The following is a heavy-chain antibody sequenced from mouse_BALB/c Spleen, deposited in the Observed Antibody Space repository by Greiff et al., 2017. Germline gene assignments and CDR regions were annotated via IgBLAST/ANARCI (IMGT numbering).Heavy chain of an antibody. V-gene: IGHV5-6-3*01. J-gene: IGHJ2*01. CDR2: INSNGGST. Sequence: EVKLVESGGGLVQPGGSLKLSCAASGFTFSSYGMSWVRQTPDKRLELVATINSNGGSTYYPDSVKGRFTISRDNAKNTLYLQMSSLKSEDTAMYYCARAYDYYFDYWGQGTTLTVSS. CDR1: GFTFSSYG. D-gene: IGHD2-4*01. CDR3: ARAYDYYFDY.